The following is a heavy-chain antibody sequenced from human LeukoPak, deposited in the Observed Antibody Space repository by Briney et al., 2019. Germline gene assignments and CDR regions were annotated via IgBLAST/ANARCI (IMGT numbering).Heavy chain of an antibody. CDR3: ARGPGGRMDV. CDR1: GGSFSGYY. D-gene: IGHD3-16*01. Sequence: SETLSLTCAVYGGSFSGYYWSWIRQPPGKGLEWIGEINHSGSTNYNPSLKSRVTISVDTSKNQFSLKLSSVTAADTAVYYCARGPGGRMDVWGKGTTVTVSS. CDR2: INHSGST. V-gene: IGHV4-34*01. J-gene: IGHJ6*03.